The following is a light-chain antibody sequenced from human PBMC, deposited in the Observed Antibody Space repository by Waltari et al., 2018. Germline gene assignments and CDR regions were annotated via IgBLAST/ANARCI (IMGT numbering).Light chain of an antibody. V-gene: IGKV3-15*01. CDR2: AAS. CDR3: QQYNSWVT. Sequence: EIVMTQSPATLSVSPGESATHSCRASQSISSNLAWYQQKPGQAPRLLIYAASTRATGIPARFSGSGSGTEFTLTISSLQSEDFVLYYCQQYNSWVTFGGGTKVEIK. CDR1: QSISSN. J-gene: IGKJ4*01.